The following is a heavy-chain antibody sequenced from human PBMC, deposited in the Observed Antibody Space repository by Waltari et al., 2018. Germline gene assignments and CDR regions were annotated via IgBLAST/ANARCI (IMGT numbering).Heavy chain of an antibody. CDR3: ARDFWSGYYGGYFDY. CDR2: IYHSGST. V-gene: IGHV4-38-2*02. J-gene: IGHJ4*02. CDR1: GYSISSGYY. D-gene: IGHD3-3*01. Sequence: QVQLQESGPGLVKPSETLSLTCAVSGYSISSGYYWGWLRHPPGKGLEWSGSIYHSGSTDDNPSLKSRVTISVDTSKNQVSLKLSSVTAADTAVYYCARDFWSGYYGGYFDYWGQGTLVTVSS.